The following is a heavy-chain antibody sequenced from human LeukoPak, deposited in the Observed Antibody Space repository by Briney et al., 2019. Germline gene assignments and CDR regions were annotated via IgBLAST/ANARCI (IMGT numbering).Heavy chain of an antibody. J-gene: IGHJ4*02. CDR2: ISSSGSTI. D-gene: IGHD3-3*01. Sequence: GGSLRLFCAASGFTFSDYYMSWIRQAPGKGQEWVSYISSSGSTIYYADSVKGRFTISRDDAKNSLYLQMNSLRAEYTAVYYCARGVLEWLSPFDYWGQGTLVTVSS. CDR3: ARGVLEWLSPFDY. V-gene: IGHV3-11*04. CDR1: GFTFSDYY.